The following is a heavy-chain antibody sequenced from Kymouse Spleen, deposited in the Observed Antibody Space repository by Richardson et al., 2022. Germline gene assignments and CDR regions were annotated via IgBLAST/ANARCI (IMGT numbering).Heavy chain of an antibody. V-gene: IGHV4-39*01. D-gene: IGHD3-10*01. CDR3: ARDGSGSYYNVGYYYYGMDV. J-gene: IGHJ6*02. CDR1: GGSISSSSYY. CDR2: IYYSGST. Sequence: QLQLQESGPGLVKPSETLSLTCTVSGGSISSSSYYWGWIRQPPGKGLEWIGSIYYSGSTYYNPSLKSRVTISVDTSKNQFSLKLSSVTAADTAVYYCARDGSGSYYNVGYYYYGMDVWGQGTTVTVSS.